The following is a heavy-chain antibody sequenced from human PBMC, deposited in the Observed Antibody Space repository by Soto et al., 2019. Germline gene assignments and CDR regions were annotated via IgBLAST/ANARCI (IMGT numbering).Heavy chain of an antibody. Sequence: PSETLSLTCAVSGGSISSGGYSWSWIRQPPGKGLELIGYIYHSASTYYNPSLKSRVTISVDRSKNQLSLKLSSVTAADTAVYYCARENVVGFDYWGQGPLVTVSP. CDR2: IYHSAST. CDR3: ARENVVGFDY. CDR1: GGSISSGGYS. D-gene: IGHD2-21*01. V-gene: IGHV4-30-2*01. J-gene: IGHJ4*02.